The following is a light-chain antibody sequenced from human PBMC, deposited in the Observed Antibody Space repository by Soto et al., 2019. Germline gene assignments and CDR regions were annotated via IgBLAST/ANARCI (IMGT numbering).Light chain of an antibody. CDR3: QVWDSSSDRGVV. Sequence: SYELTQPPSVSVAPGQTARITCGGNNHGRKSVHWYQQKPGQAPVLVVYDDSDRPSGIPERFSGSNSGNTATLTISRVEAGDEADYYCQVWDSSSDRGVVFGGGTKLTVL. J-gene: IGLJ2*01. CDR1: NHGRKS. V-gene: IGLV3-21*02. CDR2: DDS.